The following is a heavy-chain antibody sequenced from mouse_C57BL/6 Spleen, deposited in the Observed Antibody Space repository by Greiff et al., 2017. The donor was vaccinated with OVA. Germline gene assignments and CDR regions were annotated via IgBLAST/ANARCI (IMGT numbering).Heavy chain of an antibody. CDR3: ARSSIVTTSYDAMDY. D-gene: IGHD2-2*01. V-gene: IGHV1-69*01. CDR1: GYTFTSYW. CDR2: IDPSDSYT. J-gene: IGHJ4*01. Sequence: VQLQQPGAELVMPGASVKLSCKASGYTFTSYWMHWVKQRPGQGLEWIGEIDPSDSYTNYNQKFKGKSTLTVDKSSSTAYMQLSSLTSEDSAVYYGARSSIVTTSYDAMDYWGQGTTVTVSS.